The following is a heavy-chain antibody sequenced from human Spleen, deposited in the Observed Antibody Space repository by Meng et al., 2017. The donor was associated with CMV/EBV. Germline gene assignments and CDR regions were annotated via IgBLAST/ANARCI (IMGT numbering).Heavy chain of an antibody. V-gene: IGHV3-30*02. CDR1: GFIFSSYG. J-gene: IGHJ4*03. CDR3: AKIRDDYQNPGVYFDS. Sequence: GGSLRLSCAASGFIFSSYGIHWVRQAPGKGLDWVAFIRYDGTNKDYADSVKGRFTISRDNSKNTLYLQMNSLRAEDTAVYYCAKIRDDYQNPGVYFDSWGQGTTVTVSS. CDR2: IRYDGTNK. D-gene: IGHD5-12*01.